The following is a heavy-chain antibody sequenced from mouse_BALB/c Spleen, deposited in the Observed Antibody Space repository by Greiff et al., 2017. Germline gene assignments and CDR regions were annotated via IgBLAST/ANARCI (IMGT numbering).Heavy chain of an antibody. CDR1: GFNIKDYY. V-gene: IGHV14-1*02. CDR3: ARGYDWAFAY. Sequence: EVKVVESGAELVRPGALVKLSCKASGFNIKDYYMHWVKQRPEQGLEWIGWIDPENGNTIYDPKFQGKASITADTSSNTAYLQLSSLTSEDTAVYYCARGYDWAFAYWGQGTLVTVSA. CDR2: IDPENGNT. D-gene: IGHD2-14*01. J-gene: IGHJ3*01.